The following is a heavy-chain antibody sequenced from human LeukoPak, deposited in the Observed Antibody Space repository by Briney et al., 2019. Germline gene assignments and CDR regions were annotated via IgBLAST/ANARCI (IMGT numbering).Heavy chain of an antibody. CDR3: AKDDSSGYYSY. J-gene: IGHJ4*02. Sequence: AGGSLRLSCAASGFTFGSYAMSWVRQAPGKGLEWVSAISGSGGSTYYADSVKGRFTISRDNSKNTLYLQMNSLRAEDTAVYYCAKDDSSGYYSYWGQGTLVTVSS. D-gene: IGHD3-22*01. CDR2: ISGSGGST. V-gene: IGHV3-23*01. CDR1: GFTFGSYA.